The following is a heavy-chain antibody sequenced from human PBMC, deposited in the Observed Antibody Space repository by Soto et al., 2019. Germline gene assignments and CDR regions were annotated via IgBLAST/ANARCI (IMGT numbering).Heavy chain of an antibody. CDR3: ARDKVEQWEPNHYYYYYGMDV. CDR1: GGTFSSYA. J-gene: IGHJ6*02. V-gene: IGHV1-69*13. CDR2: IIPIFGTA. D-gene: IGHD1-26*01. Sequence: SVKVSCKASGGTFSSYAISWVRQAPGQGLEWMGGIIPIFGTANYAQKFQGRVTITADESTSTAYMELSSLRSEDTAVYYCARDKVEQWEPNHYYYYYGMDVWGQGTTVTVSS.